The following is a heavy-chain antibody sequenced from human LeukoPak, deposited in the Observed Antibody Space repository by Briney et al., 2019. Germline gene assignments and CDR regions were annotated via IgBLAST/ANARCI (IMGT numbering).Heavy chain of an antibody. Sequence: MPSETLSLTCTVSGGSISSSSYYWGWIRQPPGKGLEWIGSIYYSGSTYYNPSLKSRVTISVDTSKNQFSLKLSSVTAADTAVYYCARLGWVMGSGWTNYYMDVWGKGTTVTVSS. J-gene: IGHJ6*03. CDR2: IYYSGST. D-gene: IGHD6-19*01. CDR3: ARLGWVMGSGWTNYYMDV. V-gene: IGHV4-39*01. CDR1: GGSISSSSYY.